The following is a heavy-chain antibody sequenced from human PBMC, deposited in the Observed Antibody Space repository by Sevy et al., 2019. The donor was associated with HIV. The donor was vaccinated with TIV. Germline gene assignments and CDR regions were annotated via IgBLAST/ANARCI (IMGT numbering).Heavy chain of an antibody. CDR2: IYYSGST. CDR3: ARATTVTIGGQNYFDY. D-gene: IGHD4-4*01. Sequence: SETLSLTCTVSGGSISSGGYYWSWIRQHPGKGLEWIGYIYYSGSTYYNPSIKSRVTISVDTSKNQFSLKLSSVTAADTAVYYCARATTVTIGGQNYFDYWGQGTLVTVSS. J-gene: IGHJ4*02. V-gene: IGHV4-31*03. CDR1: GGSISSGGYY.